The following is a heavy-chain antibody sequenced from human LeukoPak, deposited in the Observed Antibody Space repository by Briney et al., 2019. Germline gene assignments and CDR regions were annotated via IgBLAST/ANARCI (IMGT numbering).Heavy chain of an antibody. CDR1: GGSISSSSYY. Sequence: SETLSLTCTVSGGSISSSSYYWGWIRQPPGKGLEWIGSLYYSGNIFYNPSLKSRVTISVDTSKNRFSLKLSSVTAADTAVYYCERGYDSSVYPFDYWGQGTLVTVSS. CDR2: LYYSGNI. CDR3: ERGYDSSVYPFDY. V-gene: IGHV4-39*01. J-gene: IGHJ4*02. D-gene: IGHD3-22*01.